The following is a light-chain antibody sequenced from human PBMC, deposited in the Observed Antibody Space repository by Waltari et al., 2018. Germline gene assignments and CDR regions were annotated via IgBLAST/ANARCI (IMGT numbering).Light chain of an antibody. CDR2: WAS. CDR1: PSVLYNSNNKNY. V-gene: IGKV4-1*01. J-gene: IGKJ2*01. CDR3: QQYFNTPYT. Sequence: DIVMTQSPDSLAVSLGERATINCKSSPSVLYNSNNKNYLAWYQQKPGQPPKLLIYWASTREYGVPDRFSGSGSGTDFALTISSLQAEDVAVYYCQQYFNTPYTFGQGTQLEIK.